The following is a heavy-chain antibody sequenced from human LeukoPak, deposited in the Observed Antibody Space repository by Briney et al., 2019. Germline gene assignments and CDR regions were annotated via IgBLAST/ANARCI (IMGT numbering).Heavy chain of an antibody. CDR3: ARDHNYCFDY. D-gene: IGHD1-20*01. CDR2: ISSSGSTI. J-gene: IGHJ4*02. Sequence: GGSLRLSCAASGFTFSSYEMNWVRQAPGKGLEWVSYISSSGSTIYYADSVKGRFTISRDNAKNSLYLQMNSLRAEDTAVYFCARDHNYCFDYWGQGTLLTVSS. CDR1: GFTFSSYE. V-gene: IGHV3-48*03.